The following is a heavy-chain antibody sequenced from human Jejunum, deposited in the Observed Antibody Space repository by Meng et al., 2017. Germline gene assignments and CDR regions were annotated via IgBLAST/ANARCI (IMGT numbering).Heavy chain of an antibody. CDR1: GGSFSDHY. J-gene: IGHJ4*02. CDR2: IHPSGRT. CDR3: ARGDDWAKSGNF. D-gene: IGHD3-9*01. Sequence: QVQLRRWGAGLLKPSETLSLTCAVYGGSFSDHYLTWIRQPPGKGLEWIGEIHPSGRTYYSPSLQSRVTITLDTSKNQFSLTLNSVTAADTAVYYCARGDDWAKSGNFWGQGTLVTVSS. V-gene: IGHV4-34*01.